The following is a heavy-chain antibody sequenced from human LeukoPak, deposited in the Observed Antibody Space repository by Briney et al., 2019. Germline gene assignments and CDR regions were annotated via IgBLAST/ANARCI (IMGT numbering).Heavy chain of an antibody. CDR2: IYSSGST. J-gene: IGHJ6*03. D-gene: IGHD3-10*01. Sequence: SETLSLTCTVSGGSISSYYWSWIRQPPGKGLEWIGYIYSSGSTYYNPSLKSRVTISVDTSKNQFSLKLNSVTAADTAVYYCAREWSWRPQKRSGYYYYMDVWGKGTTVTASS. CDR1: GGSISSYY. V-gene: IGHV4-59*01. CDR3: AREWSWRPQKRSGYYYYMDV.